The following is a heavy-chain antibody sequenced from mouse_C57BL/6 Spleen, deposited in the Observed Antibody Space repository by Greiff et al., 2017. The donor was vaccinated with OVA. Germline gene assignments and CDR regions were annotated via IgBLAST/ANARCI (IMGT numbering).Heavy chain of an antibody. J-gene: IGHJ1*03. CDR1: GFTFSNYW. V-gene: IGHV6-3*01. Sequence: EVMLVESGGGLVQPGGSMKLSCVASGFTFSNYWMNWVRQSPEKGLEWVAQIRLKSDNYATHYAESVKGRFTISRDDSKSSVYLQMNNLRAEDTGIYYCTGGSSSNWYFDVWGTGTTVTVSS. CDR2: IRLKSDNYAT. D-gene: IGHD1-1*01. CDR3: TGGSSSNWYFDV.